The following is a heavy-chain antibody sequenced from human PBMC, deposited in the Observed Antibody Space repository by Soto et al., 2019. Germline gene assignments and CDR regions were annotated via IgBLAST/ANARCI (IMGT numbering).Heavy chain of an antibody. J-gene: IGHJ5*02. D-gene: IGHD2-2*01. CDR2: INPSGGST. Sequence: ASVKVSCKASGYTFTSYYMHWVRQAPGQGLEWMGIINPSGGSTSYAQKFQGRVTITADESTSTAYMELSSLRSEDTAVYYCVRESTPTRWFDPWGQGTRVTVSS. CDR1: GYTFTSYY. V-gene: IGHV1-46*03. CDR3: VRESTPTRWFDP.